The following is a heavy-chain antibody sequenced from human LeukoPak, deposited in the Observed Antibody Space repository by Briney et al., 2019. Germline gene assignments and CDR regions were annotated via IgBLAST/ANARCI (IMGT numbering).Heavy chain of an antibody. J-gene: IGHJ3*02. Sequence: SETLSLTCTVSGGSISSYYWSWIRQPPGKGLEWIGYIYTSGSTNYNPSLKSRVAMSIDTPKNQFSLKLTSVTAADTAVYYCARDAPYGNSPDAFDIWGQGTMVAVSS. V-gene: IGHV4-4*09. CDR1: GGSISSYY. D-gene: IGHD4-23*01. CDR3: ARDAPYGNSPDAFDI. CDR2: IYTSGST.